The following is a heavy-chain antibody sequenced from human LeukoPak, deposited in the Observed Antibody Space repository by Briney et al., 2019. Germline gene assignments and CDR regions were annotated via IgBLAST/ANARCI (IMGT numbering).Heavy chain of an antibody. CDR2: TSSSRSTI. J-gene: IGHJ6*02. CDR1: GFTFIGYD. Sequence: GGSLRLSCAASGFTFIGYDMSWVRQAPGKELEWVSYTSSSRSTIYYADSVKSRFTSSRDNAKSSLYLQMNSLRAEDTAVYYCARLRYYGMDVWGQGTTVTVSS. V-gene: IGHV3-48*04. CDR3: ARLRYYGMDV.